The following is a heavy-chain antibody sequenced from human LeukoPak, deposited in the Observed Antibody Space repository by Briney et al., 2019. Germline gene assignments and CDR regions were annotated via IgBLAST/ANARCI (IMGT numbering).Heavy chain of an antibody. CDR3: ATSRTFDY. V-gene: IGHV3-74*01. Sequence: PGGSLRLSCAASGFTFRSYWMHWVRQAPAKGLVWVSRIKSDGSSTSYADSVKGRFTISRDNAKNTVYLQMNSLRAEDTAVYYCATSRTFDYWGQGTLVTVSS. CDR1: GFTFRSYW. CDR2: IKSDGSST. J-gene: IGHJ4*02.